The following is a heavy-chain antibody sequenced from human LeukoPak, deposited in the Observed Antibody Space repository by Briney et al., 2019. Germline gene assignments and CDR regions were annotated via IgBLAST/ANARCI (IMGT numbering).Heavy chain of an antibody. CDR1: GYTFTSYA. Sequence: ASVKVSCKASGYTFTSYAMNWVRQAPGQGLEWMGWINTNTGNPTYAQGFTGRFVFSLDTSVSTAYLQISSLKAEDTAVYYCARAIPPPYYYGSGSRREDAFDIWGQGTMVTVSS. J-gene: IGHJ3*02. CDR3: ARAIPPPYYYGSGSRREDAFDI. D-gene: IGHD3-10*01. CDR2: INTNTGNP. V-gene: IGHV7-4-1*02.